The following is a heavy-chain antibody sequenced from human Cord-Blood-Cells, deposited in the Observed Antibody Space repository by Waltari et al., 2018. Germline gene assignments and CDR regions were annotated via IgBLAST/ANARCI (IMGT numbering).Heavy chain of an antibody. CDR2: ISAYNGNT. Sequence: QVQLVQSGAEVKKPGASVKVSCKASGYTFTSYGISWVRQATGQGREWMGWISAYNGNTNYAQKLQGRVTMTTDTSTSTAYMELRSLRSDDTAVYYCARNLPGIAAAGTSYWYFDLWGRGTLVTVSS. V-gene: IGHV1-18*01. J-gene: IGHJ2*01. D-gene: IGHD6-13*01. CDR1: GYTFTSYG. CDR3: ARNLPGIAAAGTSYWYFDL.